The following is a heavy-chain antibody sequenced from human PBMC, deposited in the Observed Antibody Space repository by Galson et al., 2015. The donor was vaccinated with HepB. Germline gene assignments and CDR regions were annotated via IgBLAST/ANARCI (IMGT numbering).Heavy chain of an antibody. V-gene: IGHV1-18*04. CDR3: ARDVRGPWGGASTGLDN. CDR1: GFSLIDSD. Sequence: QSGAEVKKPGASVKVSCKTSGFSLIDSDISWVRQAPGQGLEWMGRISGYNGDTNFAQKFHDRLTLTTDTSTGSSYLELRSLSSDDTAVYYCARDVRGPWGGASTGLDNWGQGTLVTVSS. J-gene: IGHJ4*02. CDR2: ISGYNGDT. D-gene: IGHD3-9*01.